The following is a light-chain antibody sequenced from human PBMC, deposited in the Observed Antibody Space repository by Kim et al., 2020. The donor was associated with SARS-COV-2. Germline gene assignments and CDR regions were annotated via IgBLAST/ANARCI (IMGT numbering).Light chain of an antibody. V-gene: IGLV2-14*04. J-gene: IGLJ1*01. CDR1: SGDVGAHAY. Sequence: GQSITISCTGTSGDVGAHAYVSWYQQHPDKAPKLMVYDVSKRPSGISDRFSGSKSGNTASLTISGLQTEDEADYYCSSYTTTSTYVFGTGTKVTLL. CDR3: SSYTTTSTYV. CDR2: DVS.